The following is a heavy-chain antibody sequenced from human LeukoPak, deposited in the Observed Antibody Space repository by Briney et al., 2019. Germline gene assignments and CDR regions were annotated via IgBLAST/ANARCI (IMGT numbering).Heavy chain of an antibody. V-gene: IGHV5-51*01. CDR1: GYSFSSYW. D-gene: IGHD2-15*01. Sequence: GESLKISCKGSGYSFSSYWIGWVRQMPGKGLEWMGMIYPADSDTRYSPSFQGQVTISADKSINTAYLQWGSLKASDTAMYYCASGSYSWYFDNWGQGSLVTVSA. CDR3: ASGSYSWYFDN. J-gene: IGHJ4*02. CDR2: IYPADSDT.